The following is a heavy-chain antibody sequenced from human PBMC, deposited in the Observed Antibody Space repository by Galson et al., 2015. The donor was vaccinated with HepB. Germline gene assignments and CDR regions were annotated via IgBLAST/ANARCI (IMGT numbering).Heavy chain of an antibody. CDR1: GFTFSHYP. D-gene: IGHD3-10*01. J-gene: IGHJ3*02. CDR3: ARDTYSYGSGSYSDAFNM. CDR2: ISYDGRET. Sequence: SLRLSCAASGFTFSHYPMHWVRQAPGKGLQWVAFISYDGRETHYTDSVQGRFAISRDNSKNTVSLQMNSLKREDTALYFCARDTYSYGSGSYSDAFNMWGQGTMVTVSS. V-gene: IGHV3-30*09.